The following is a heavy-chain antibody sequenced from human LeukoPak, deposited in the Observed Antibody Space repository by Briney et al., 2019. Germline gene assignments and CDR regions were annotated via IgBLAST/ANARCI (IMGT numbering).Heavy chain of an antibody. D-gene: IGHD1-1*01. CDR3: ARTSTIQLERRDYYYYMDV. Sequence: SETLSLTCTVSGGSISSYYWSWIRQPPGKGLEWIGYIYYSGSTNYNPSLKSRVTISVDTSKNQFSLKLSSVTAADTAVYYCARTSTIQLERRDYYYYMDVWGKGTTVTVSS. CDR1: GGSISSYY. J-gene: IGHJ6*03. V-gene: IGHV4-59*01. CDR2: IYYSGST.